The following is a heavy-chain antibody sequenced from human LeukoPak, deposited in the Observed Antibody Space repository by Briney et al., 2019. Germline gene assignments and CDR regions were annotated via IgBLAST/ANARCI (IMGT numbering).Heavy chain of an antibody. V-gene: IGHV1-69*13. D-gene: IGHD6-19*01. CDR2: IIPIFGTA. CDR3: ARGVEQWLEYYFDY. CDR1: GYTFTSYG. J-gene: IGHJ4*02. Sequence: SVKASCKASGYTFTSYGISWVRQAPGQGLEWMGGIIPIFGTANYAQKFQGRVTITADESTSTAYMELSSLRSEDTAVYYCARGVEQWLEYYFDYWGQGTLVTVSS.